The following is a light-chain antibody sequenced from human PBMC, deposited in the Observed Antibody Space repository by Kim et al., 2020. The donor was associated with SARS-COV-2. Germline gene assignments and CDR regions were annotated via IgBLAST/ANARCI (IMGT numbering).Light chain of an antibody. J-gene: IGKJ4*01. CDR3: QHDA. V-gene: IGKV3-15*01. CDR1: QSVGYN. Sequence: PAVLSASAGERVTLSGRASQSVGYNLAWYQQRSGQAPRLLIYGASTRATGIPARFSGSGSGTDFTLTISNLQSEDFAVYYCQHDAFGGGTKLEI. CDR2: GAS.